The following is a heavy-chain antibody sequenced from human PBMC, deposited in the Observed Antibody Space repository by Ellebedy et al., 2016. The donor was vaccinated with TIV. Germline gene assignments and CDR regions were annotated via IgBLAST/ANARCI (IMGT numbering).Heavy chain of an antibody. CDR3: ARDGDGGYLEY. CDR2: IYRGGSI. CDR1: GFTVSSNY. V-gene: IGHV3-66*01. Sequence: GESLKISCAASGFTVSSNYMSWVRQAPGKGLEWVLVIYRGGSIDYADSVKGRFTISRDISKNTLYLQMNGLRGEDTAGYYCARDGDGGYLEYWGQGTLVTVSS. D-gene: IGHD3-3*01. J-gene: IGHJ4*02.